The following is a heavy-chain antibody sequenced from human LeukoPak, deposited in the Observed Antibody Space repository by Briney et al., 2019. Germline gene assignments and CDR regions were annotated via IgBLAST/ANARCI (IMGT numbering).Heavy chain of an antibody. CDR1: GGSISSSSYY. D-gene: IGHD4-17*01. J-gene: IGHJ6*02. CDR2: IYYSGST. CDR3: ARDLRVTTAPDYYYYGMDV. V-gene: IGHV4-39*07. Sequence: PSETLSLTCTVSGGSISSSSYYWGWIRQPPGKGLEWIGSIYYSGSTYYNPSLKSRVTISVDTSKNQFSLKLSSVTAADTAVYYCARDLRVTTAPDYYYYGMDVWGQGTTVTVSS.